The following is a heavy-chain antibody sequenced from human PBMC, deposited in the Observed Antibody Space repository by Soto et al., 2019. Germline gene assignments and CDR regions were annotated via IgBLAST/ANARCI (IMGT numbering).Heavy chain of an antibody. V-gene: IGHV6-1*01. CDR1: WENLFTNTCA. CDR2: TYNRSNWYN. D-gene: IGHD2-15*01. J-gene: IGHJ3*01. CDR3: ARDVVVVAAQEFLGDAFDV. Sequence: QAASLKFALSWENLFTNTCAWSCIRHSPSRGFEGLAMTYNRSNWYNNYALSVKSRLSINLDTSKNQLSLQLISVTPADTAVYYCARDVVVVAAQEFLGDAFDVWGQGTTVTVSS.